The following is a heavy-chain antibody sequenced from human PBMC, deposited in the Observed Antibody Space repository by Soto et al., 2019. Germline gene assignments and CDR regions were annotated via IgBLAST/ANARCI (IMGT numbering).Heavy chain of an antibody. CDR2: INHSGST. CDR3: ARHLLLYYYDSSGYYLRDAFDI. V-gene: IGHV4-34*01. D-gene: IGHD3-22*01. J-gene: IGHJ3*02. CDR1: GGSFSGYY. Sequence: SETLSLTCAVYGGSFSGYYWSWIRQPPGKGLEWIGEINHSGSTNYNPSLKSRVTISVDTSKNQFSLKLSSVTAADTAVYYCARHLLLYYYDSSGYYLRDAFDIWGQGTMVTVSS.